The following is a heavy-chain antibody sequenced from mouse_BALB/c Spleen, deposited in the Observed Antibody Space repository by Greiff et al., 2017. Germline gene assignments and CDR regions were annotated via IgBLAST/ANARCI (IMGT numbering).Heavy chain of an antibody. V-gene: IGHV1S29*02. CDR1: GYTFTDYN. Sequence: EVQLQQSGPELVKPGASVKISCKASGYTFTDYNMHWVKQSHGKSLEWIGYIYPYNGGTGYNQKFKSKATLTVDNSSSTAYMELRSLTSEDSAVYYCAREGPLLRLDPFAYWGQGTLVTVSA. J-gene: IGHJ3*01. CDR2: IYPYNGGT. D-gene: IGHD1-2*01. CDR3: AREGPLLRLDPFAY.